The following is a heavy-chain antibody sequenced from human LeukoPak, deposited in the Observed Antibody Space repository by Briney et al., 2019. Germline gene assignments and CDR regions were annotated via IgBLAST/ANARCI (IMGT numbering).Heavy chain of an antibody. J-gene: IGHJ4*02. CDR1: GGSSSGYY. V-gene: IGHV4-34*01. D-gene: IGHD2-15*01. CDR2: INHSGST. Sequence: SETLSLTCAVYGGSSSGYYWSWIRQPPGKGLEWIGEINHSGSTNYNPSLKSRVTISVDTSKNQFSLKLSSVTAADTAVYYCASGWYHTDYWGQGTLVTVSS. CDR3: ASGWYHTDY.